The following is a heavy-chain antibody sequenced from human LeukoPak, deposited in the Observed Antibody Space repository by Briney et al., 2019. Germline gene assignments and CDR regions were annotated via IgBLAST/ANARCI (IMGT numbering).Heavy chain of an antibody. V-gene: IGHV1-46*01. CDR2: INPSGGST. CDR1: GYTFTSYY. Sequence: GASVKVSCKASGYTFTSYYMHWVRQAPGQGLEWMGIINPSGGSTSYAQKFQGRVTMTRDMSTSTVYVELSSLRSEDTAVYYCAREPIHRPIAAAGTLPDYWGQGTLVTVSS. J-gene: IGHJ4*02. D-gene: IGHD6-13*01. CDR3: AREPIHRPIAAAGTLPDY.